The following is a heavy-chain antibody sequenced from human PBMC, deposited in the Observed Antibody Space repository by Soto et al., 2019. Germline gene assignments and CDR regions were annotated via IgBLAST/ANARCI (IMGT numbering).Heavy chain of an antibody. CDR1: GFTFSSYA. V-gene: IGHV3-23*01. J-gene: IGHJ4*02. D-gene: IGHD3-10*01. CDR2: ISGSGGST. CDR3: AKLAAGFAVGRHF. Sequence: GESLKISCAASGFTFSSYALSWVRQAPGKGLEWVSSISGSGGSTYYADSVKGRFTISRDHSKSTLFLQMNGLRAEDTAVYYCAKLAAGFAVGRHFWGQGTLVTVSS.